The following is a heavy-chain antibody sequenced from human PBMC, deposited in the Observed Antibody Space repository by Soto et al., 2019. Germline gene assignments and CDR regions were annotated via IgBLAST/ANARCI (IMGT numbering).Heavy chain of an antibody. CDR2: ISGSGGST. CDR3: AKDDSRRNRRYFDL. D-gene: IGHD3-22*01. J-gene: IGHJ2*01. V-gene: IGHV3-23*01. CDR1: GFTFSSYA. Sequence: EVQLLESGGGLVQPGGSLRLSCAASGFTFSSYAMYWVRQAPGKGLEWVSVISGSGGSTYYADSVKGRFTISRDNSKSTLYLQMNSLRAEDTAVYYCAKDDSRRNRRYFDLWGRGTLVTVSS.